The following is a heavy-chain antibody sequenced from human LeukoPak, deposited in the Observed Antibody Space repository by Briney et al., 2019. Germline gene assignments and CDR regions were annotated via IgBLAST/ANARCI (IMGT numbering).Heavy chain of an antibody. Sequence: SETLSLTCTVSGGSISSYYWSWIRQPPGKGLEWIGYIYYSGSTNYNPSLKSRVTISVDTSKNQFSLKLSSVTAADTAVYYCARGVSVGAIDYWGQGTLVTVPS. CDR3: ARGVSVGAIDY. V-gene: IGHV4-59*01. CDR1: GGSISSYY. J-gene: IGHJ4*02. CDR2: IYYSGST. D-gene: IGHD1-26*01.